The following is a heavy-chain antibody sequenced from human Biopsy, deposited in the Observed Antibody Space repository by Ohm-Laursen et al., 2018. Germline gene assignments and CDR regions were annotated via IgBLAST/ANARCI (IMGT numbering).Heavy chain of an antibody. Sequence: SETLSLTCTVSRDSLTSGPGNWSWTRQSPGQGLEYIGFIYSGGNTNYNPSLKNRVTMSVETSKNQFKLKLYSVTAADTAVYYCARGRRTSGWPYFDNWGQGALVTVSS. CDR3: ARGRRTSGWPYFDN. D-gene: IGHD6-19*01. CDR2: IYSGGNT. CDR1: RDSLTSGPGN. V-gene: IGHV4-61*01. J-gene: IGHJ4*02.